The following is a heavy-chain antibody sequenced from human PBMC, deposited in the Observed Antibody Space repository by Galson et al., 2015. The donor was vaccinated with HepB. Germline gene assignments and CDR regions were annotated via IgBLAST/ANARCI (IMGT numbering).Heavy chain of an antibody. V-gene: IGHV1-18*01. CDR3: ARQPRIAIAGMDV. D-gene: IGHD1-14*01. CDR1: GYTFSDYG. Sequence: SVKVSCKASGYTFSDYGLNWVRQAPGQGLEWMGWISADNGDTNYAQKFQGRVTMTTDTSTATAYLELRSLRSDDAAVYYCARQPRIAIAGMDVWGPGTTVLVSS. CDR2: ISADNGDT. J-gene: IGHJ6*02.